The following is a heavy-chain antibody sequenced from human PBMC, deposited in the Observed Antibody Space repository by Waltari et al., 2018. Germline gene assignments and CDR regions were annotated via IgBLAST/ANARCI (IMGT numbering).Heavy chain of an antibody. Sequence: QLHLHESGPGLVRPSETLSLSCTVSGGSISTTSYYWGWVRQPPGKGLEWIGAMYFRGTTYYNPSLKSRVTRSVDTSKNQFSLNLTSVTAADTALYFCARHSPCYGGLPMGDFSLFLDYWGQGTLVTVSS. V-gene: IGHV4-39*01. CDR2: MYFRGTT. CDR1: GGSISTTSYY. D-gene: IGHD3-16*02. J-gene: IGHJ4*02. CDR3: ARHSPCYGGLPMGDFSLFLDY.